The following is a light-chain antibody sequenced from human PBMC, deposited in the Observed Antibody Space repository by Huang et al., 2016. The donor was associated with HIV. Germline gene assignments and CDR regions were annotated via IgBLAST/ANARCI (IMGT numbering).Light chain of an antibody. J-gene: IGKJ2*03. CDR1: QSIGNC. CDR2: DAS. CDR3: QQYNTPPYR. V-gene: IGKV1-5*01. Sequence: DIQMTQSPSTLSASVGDRAINTCRASQSIGNCLAWFQQKPGRAPKLLIYDASNLQNGVPSRFNGSGSGTVFTLTIDNLQPEDYSTYYCQQYNTPPYRFGQGTKVDIK.